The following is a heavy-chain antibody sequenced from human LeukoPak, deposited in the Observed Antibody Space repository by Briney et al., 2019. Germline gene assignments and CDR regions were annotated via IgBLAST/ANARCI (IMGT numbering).Heavy chain of an antibody. Sequence: GRSLRLSCAASAFTFSSYSMNWVRLAPGKGLEWVSSISSSSSYIYYADSVKGRFTISRDNAKNSLYLQMNSLRAEDTAVYYCAGRAARRGADYYYGMDVWGQGTTVTVSS. V-gene: IGHV3-21*01. D-gene: IGHD6-6*01. CDR3: AGRAARRGADYYYGMDV. CDR2: ISSSSSYI. CDR1: AFTFSSYS. J-gene: IGHJ6*02.